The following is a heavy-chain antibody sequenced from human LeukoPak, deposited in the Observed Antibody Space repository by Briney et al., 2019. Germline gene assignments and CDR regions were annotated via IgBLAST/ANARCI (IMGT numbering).Heavy chain of an antibody. CDR3: ARSGWVMPFDY. V-gene: IGHV4-34*01. CDR2: INHSGST. J-gene: IGHJ4*02. Sequence: SETLSLTCAVYGGSFSGYYWSWIRQPPGKGLEWIGEINHSGSTNYNPSLKSRVTISVDTSKNQFSLKLSSVTAADTAVYYCARSGWVMPFDYWGQGTLVNVSS. CDR1: GGSFSGYY. D-gene: IGHD6-19*01.